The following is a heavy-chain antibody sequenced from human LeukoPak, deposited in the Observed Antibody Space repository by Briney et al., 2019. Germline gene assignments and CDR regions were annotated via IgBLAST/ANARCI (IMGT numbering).Heavy chain of an antibody. Sequence: KPSETLSLTCTVSGGSISSYYWSWIRQPPGKGLEWIGYIYYSGSTNYNPSLKSRVTISVDTSKNQFSLKLRSVTAADAAVYYCARVGSFVGQPNVWGQGTLVTVSS. CDR3: ARVGSFVGQPNV. CDR1: GGSISSYY. CDR2: IYYSGST. J-gene: IGHJ4*02. D-gene: IGHD3-10*01. V-gene: IGHV4-59*01.